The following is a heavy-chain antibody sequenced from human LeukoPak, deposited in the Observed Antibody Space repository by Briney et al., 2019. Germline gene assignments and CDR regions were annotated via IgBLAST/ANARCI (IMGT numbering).Heavy chain of an antibody. CDR2: INWNGGST. CDR1: GFTFDDYG. CDR3: AKSSPGYSSGWLQH. D-gene: IGHD6-19*01. V-gene: IGHV3-20*04. Sequence: PGGSLRLSCAASGFTFDDYGMSWVRQAPGKGLEWVSGINWNGGSTGYADSVKGRFTISRDNAKKSLYLQMNSLRAEDMALYYCAKSSPGYSSGWLQHWGQGTLVTVSS. J-gene: IGHJ1*01.